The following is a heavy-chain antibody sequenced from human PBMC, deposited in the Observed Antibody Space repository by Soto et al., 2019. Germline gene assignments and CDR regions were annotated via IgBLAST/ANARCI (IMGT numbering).Heavy chain of an antibody. CDR1: GNTFTSHG. CDR2: INANNGDT. Sequence: ASVKVSCKTSGNTFTSHGFTWVRQAPGQGLEWMAWINANNGDTNYAQKIQGRVTLTTDTSTSTAYMELKSLRSDDTAVYYCARDPLRIYYRYGMNVWGQGTTVTVSS. J-gene: IGHJ6*02. D-gene: IGHD3-3*01. CDR3: ARDPLRIYYRYGMNV. V-gene: IGHV1-18*04.